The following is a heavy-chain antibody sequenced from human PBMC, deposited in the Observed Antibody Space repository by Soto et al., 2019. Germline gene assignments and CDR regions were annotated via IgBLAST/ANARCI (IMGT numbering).Heavy chain of an antibody. CDR1: GGTFSSYA. CDR2: IIPIFGTA. Sequence: SVKVSCKASGGTFSSYAISWVRQAPGQGLEWMGGIIPIFGTANYAQKFQGRVTITADESTSTAYMELSSLRSEDTAVYYCASDYNAYQRQHVFDIWGQGTLVTVSS. J-gene: IGHJ3*02. V-gene: IGHV1-69*13. CDR3: ASDYNAYQRQHVFDI. D-gene: IGHD3-10*01.